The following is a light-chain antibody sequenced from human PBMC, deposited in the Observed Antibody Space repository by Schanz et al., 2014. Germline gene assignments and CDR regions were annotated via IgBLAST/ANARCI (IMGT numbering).Light chain of an antibody. CDR2: DAS. Sequence: DIQMTQSPSTLSASVGDRVTITCRASQSISGWLAWYQQKPGKAPKLLIYDASSLESGVPSRFSGSGSGTEFTLTNNSLQPEDFATYYCQQYNSYSITFGQGTRLDIK. J-gene: IGKJ5*01. CDR1: QSISGW. V-gene: IGKV1-5*01. CDR3: QQYNSYSIT.